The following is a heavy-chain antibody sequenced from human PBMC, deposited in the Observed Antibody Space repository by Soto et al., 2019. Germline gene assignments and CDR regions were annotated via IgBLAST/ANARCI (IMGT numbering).Heavy chain of an antibody. V-gene: IGHV1-2*04. D-gene: IGHD3-22*01. Sequence: ASVKVSCKASGYTFTGYYMHWVRQAPGQGLEWMGWINPNSGGTNYAQKFQGWVTMTRDTSISTAYMELSRLRSDDTAVYYCARGGYYYDSSGYYYPFDYWGQGTLVTV. CDR3: ARGGYYYDSSGYYYPFDY. CDR2: INPNSGGT. J-gene: IGHJ4*02. CDR1: GYTFTGYY.